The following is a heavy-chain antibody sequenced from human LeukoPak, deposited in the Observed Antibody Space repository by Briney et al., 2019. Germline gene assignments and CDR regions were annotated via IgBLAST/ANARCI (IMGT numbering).Heavy chain of an antibody. CDR2: IYYTGTT. CDR1: GGSISFYY. CDR3: ARDRRDGYNPGDYNFDY. D-gene: IGHD5-24*01. V-gene: IGHV4-59*01. Sequence: LETLSLTCTVSGGSISFYYWSWIRQPPGKGLEWIAYIYYTGTTNYNPSLKSRATISVDTSRNQFSLRLSSLTAADTAVYFCARDRRDGYNPGDYNFDYWGQGALVTVSS. J-gene: IGHJ4*02.